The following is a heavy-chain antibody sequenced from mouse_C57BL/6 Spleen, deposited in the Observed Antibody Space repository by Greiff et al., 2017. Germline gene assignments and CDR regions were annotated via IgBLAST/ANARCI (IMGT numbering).Heavy chain of an antibody. J-gene: IGHJ1*03. Sequence: EVKVEESGGGLVQPGGSLKLSCAASGFTFSDYYMYWVRQTPEKRLEWVAYISNGGGSTYYPDTVKGRFTISRDNAKNTLYLQMSRLKSEDTAMYYCARQRRDGYWYFDVWGTGTTVTVSS. CDR1: GFTFSDYY. D-gene: IGHD3-3*01. V-gene: IGHV5-12*01. CDR3: ARQRRDGYWYFDV. CDR2: ISNGGGST.